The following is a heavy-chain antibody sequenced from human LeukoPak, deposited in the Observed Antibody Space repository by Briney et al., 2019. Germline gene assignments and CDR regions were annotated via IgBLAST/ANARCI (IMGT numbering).Heavy chain of an antibody. D-gene: IGHD6-19*01. CDR1: GGSFSGYY. CDR3: ASRIVSGWYNY. V-gene: IGHV4-34*01. Sequence: SETLSLICAVYGGSFSGYYWSWSRQPPGKGLEWIGEINHSGSTNYNPSLKSRVTISVDTSKNQFSLKLSPVTAADTAVYYCASRIVSGWYNYWGQGTLVTVSS. J-gene: IGHJ4*02. CDR2: INHSGST.